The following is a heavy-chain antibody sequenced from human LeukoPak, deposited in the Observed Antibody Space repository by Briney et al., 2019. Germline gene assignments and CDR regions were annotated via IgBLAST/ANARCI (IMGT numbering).Heavy chain of an antibody. CDR1: GGSISTYY. Sequence: SETLSLTCTVSGGSISTYYWSWIRQPPGKGLEWIGYIYYTGSTSYNPSLKSRVTISVDTSKNQFSLKLSSVTAADTAVYYCARVSIAAGNYYYYYMDVWGKGTTVTVSS. J-gene: IGHJ6*03. V-gene: IGHV4-59*01. D-gene: IGHD6-6*01. CDR2: IYYTGST. CDR3: ARVSIAAGNYYYYYMDV.